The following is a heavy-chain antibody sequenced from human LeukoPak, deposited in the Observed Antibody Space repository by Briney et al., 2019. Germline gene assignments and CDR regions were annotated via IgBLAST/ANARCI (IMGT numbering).Heavy chain of an antibody. J-gene: IGHJ4*02. CDR1: GFTFRSYS. V-gene: IGHV3-48*04. D-gene: IGHD6-19*01. CDR2: ISGSGRTR. CDR3: ARAPDELAVDFDY. Sequence: GGSLRLPCIASGFTFRSYSFNWVRQAPGKGLEWVSYISGSGRTRYYADSVKGRFTISRDNAKNSLYLQLNSLRVDDTAIYYCARAPDELAVDFDYWGQGTLVTVSP.